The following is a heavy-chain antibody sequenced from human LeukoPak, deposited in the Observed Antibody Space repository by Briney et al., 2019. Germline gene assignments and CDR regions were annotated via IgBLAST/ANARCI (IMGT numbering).Heavy chain of an antibody. CDR2: INPSGGST. J-gene: IGHJ4*02. Sequence: ASVKVSCKASGYTFTSYYMHWVRQAPGQGLEWMGIINPSGGSTSYAQKFQGRVTMTRDTAKSTVYMELRSLRSEDTAVYYCARERFSSAKGLDYWGQGTLATVSS. CDR1: GYTFTSYY. D-gene: IGHD2-2*01. CDR3: ARERFSSAKGLDY. V-gene: IGHV1-46*01.